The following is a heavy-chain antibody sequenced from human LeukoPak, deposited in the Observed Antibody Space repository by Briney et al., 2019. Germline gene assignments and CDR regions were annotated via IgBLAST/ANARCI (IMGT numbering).Heavy chain of an antibody. CDR3: ARASSQRLWFGELEGGYFDY. Sequence: KPGGSLRLSCAASGFTFSSYSMNWVRQAPGKGLEWVSSISSSSSYIYYADSVKGRFTISRDNAKNSLYLQMNSLRAEDTAVYYCARASSQRLWFGELEGGYFDYWGQGTLVTVSS. V-gene: IGHV3-21*01. CDR1: GFTFSSYS. D-gene: IGHD3-10*01. CDR2: ISSSSSYI. J-gene: IGHJ4*02.